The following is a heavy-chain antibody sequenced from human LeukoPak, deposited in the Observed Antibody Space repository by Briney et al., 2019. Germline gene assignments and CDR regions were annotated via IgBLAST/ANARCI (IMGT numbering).Heavy chain of an antibody. V-gene: IGHV3-48*03. J-gene: IGHJ4*02. CDR1: GFTFSSYE. Sequence: GGSLRLSCAASGFTFSSYEMNWVRQAPGKGLEWVSYISSSGNTIYYADSVKGRFTISRDNAKNSLYLQMNSLRAEDTAVYYCARDHGSDWHYFDYWGQGTLVTVSS. CDR2: ISSSGNTI. CDR3: ARDHGSDWHYFDY. D-gene: IGHD6-19*01.